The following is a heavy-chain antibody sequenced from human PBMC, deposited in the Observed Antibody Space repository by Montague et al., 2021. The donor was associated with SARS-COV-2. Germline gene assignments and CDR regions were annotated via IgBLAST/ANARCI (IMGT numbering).Heavy chain of an antibody. D-gene: IGHD3-10*01. Sequence: SETLSLTCAVYGGSFSGYYWSWIRQPPGKGLEWIGGIYHSGNTNYNPSLKSRVTISVDTSKNQFSLKLSSVTAADTAVYYCARVRDYGTGSSLGMDVWGQGTTVTVSS. J-gene: IGHJ6*02. V-gene: IGHV4-34*01. CDR3: ARVRDYGTGSSLGMDV. CDR2: IYHSGNT. CDR1: GGSFSGYY.